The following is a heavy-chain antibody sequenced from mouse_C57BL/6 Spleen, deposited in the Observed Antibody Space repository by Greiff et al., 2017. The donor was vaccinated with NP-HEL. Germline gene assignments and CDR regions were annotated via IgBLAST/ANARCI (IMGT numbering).Heavy chain of an antibody. CDR2: INPSTGGT. D-gene: IGHD1-1*01. CDR1: GYSFTGYY. J-gene: IGHJ2*01. V-gene: IGHV1-42*01. CDR3: ARNLGTTVVAHFDY. Sequence: VQLKESGPELVKPGASVKISCKASGYSFTGYYMNWVKQSPEKSLEWIGEINPSTGGTTYNQKFKAKATLTVDKSSSTAYMQLKSLTSEDSAVYYCARNLGTTVVAHFDYWGQGTTLTVSS.